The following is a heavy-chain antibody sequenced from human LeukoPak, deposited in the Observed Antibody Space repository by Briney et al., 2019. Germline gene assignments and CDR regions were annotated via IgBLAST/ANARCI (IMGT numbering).Heavy chain of an antibody. Sequence: ASVKVSCKASGYTFTSYYMHWVRQAPGQGLEWMGIINPSGGSTSYAQKFQGRVTITTDESTSTAYMELSSLRSEDTAVYYCARTQSRGKSGSYQREDFDYWGQGTLVTVSS. CDR1: GYTFTSYY. J-gene: IGHJ4*02. CDR2: INPSGGST. D-gene: IGHD1-26*01. CDR3: ARTQSRGKSGSYQREDFDY. V-gene: IGHV1-46*01.